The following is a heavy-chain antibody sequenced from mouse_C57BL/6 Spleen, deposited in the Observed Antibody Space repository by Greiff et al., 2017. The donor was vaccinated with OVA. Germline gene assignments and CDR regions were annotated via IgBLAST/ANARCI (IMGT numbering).Heavy chain of an antibody. Sequence: VQLQQPGAELVKPGASVKLSCKASGYTFNSYWMHWVKQRPGQGLEWIGMIHPNSGSTKYNEKFKSKATLTVDKSSSTAYMQLSSLTSVDSAVYYGARSAMVTTRDYYAMDYWGQGTTVTVSS. J-gene: IGHJ4*01. V-gene: IGHV1-64*01. CDR1: GYTFNSYW. CDR2: IHPNSGST. CDR3: ARSAMVTTRDYYAMDY. D-gene: IGHD2-2*01.